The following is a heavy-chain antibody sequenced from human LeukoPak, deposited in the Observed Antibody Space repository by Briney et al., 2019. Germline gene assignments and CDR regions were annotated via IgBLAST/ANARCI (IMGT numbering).Heavy chain of an antibody. Sequence: GGSLRLSCAASGFTFSSYAMSWVRQAPGKGLEWVSAISGSGGSTYYADSVKGRLTISRDNSKNTLYLQMNSLRAEDTAVYYCAKLSQLLPVVGRFDPWGQGTLVTVSS. CDR3: AKLSQLLPVVGRFDP. D-gene: IGHD2-2*01. J-gene: IGHJ5*02. CDR2: ISGSGGST. CDR1: GFTFSSYA. V-gene: IGHV3-23*01.